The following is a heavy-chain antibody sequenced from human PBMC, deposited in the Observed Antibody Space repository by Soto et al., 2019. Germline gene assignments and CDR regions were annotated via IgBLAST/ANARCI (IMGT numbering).Heavy chain of an antibody. J-gene: IGHJ6*03. CDR2: IKQDGSEK. CDR1: GFTFSSYW. Sequence: GGSLRLSCAASGFTFSSYWMSWVRQAPGKGLEWVANIKQDGSEKYYVDSVKGRFTISRDNAKNSLYLQMNSLRAEDTAVYYCARVSNPDYYYYMDVWGKGTTVTVSS. CDR3: ARVSNPDYYYYMDV. V-gene: IGHV3-7*01.